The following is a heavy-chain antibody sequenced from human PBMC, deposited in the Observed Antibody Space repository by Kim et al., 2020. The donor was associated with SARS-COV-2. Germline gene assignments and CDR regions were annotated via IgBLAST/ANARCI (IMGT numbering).Heavy chain of an antibody. CDR3: ARDAGYYDRYYYGMDV. CDR2: ISSSGSTI. CDR1: GFTFSSYE. Sequence: GGSLRLSCAASGFTFSSYEMNWVRQAPGKRLEWVSYISSSGSTIYYADSVKGRFTISRDNAKNSLYLQMNSLRAEDTAVYYCARDAGYYDRYYYGMDVWGQGTTVTVSS. J-gene: IGHJ6*02. D-gene: IGHD3-22*01. V-gene: IGHV3-48*03.